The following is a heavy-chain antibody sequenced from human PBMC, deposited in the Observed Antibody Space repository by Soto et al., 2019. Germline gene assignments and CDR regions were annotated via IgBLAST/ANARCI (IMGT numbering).Heavy chain of an antibody. V-gene: IGHV4-4*02. J-gene: IGHJ4*01. CDR1: GASISSGNW. CDR2: IYHSGST. D-gene: IGHD5-18*01. Sequence: VQLQESGPGLVRPSLTLSLTCAVAGASISSGNWCSLFRQSPGAGLEWIGEIYHSGSTNHNPSLKSRVMIAVDKSRNQISLKLSSVTAAVTAAYFWASHRGNTFGPYDDWGQGTQVTVSS. CDR3: ASHRGNTFGPYDD.